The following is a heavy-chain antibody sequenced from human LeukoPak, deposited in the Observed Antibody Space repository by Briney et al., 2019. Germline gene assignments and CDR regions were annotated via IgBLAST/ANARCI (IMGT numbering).Heavy chain of an antibody. CDR1: GFTFTRFA. V-gene: IGHV3-30*04. Sequence: GRSLRLSCAASGFTFTRFAMYWVRQAPGKGLEWVALISYDGSNKYYADSVKGRSTISRDNSKNTVYLQMNSPRAEDTAVYYCARVGGDVLSGHRTGYYYAMDVWGQGTTVTVSS. J-gene: IGHJ6*02. D-gene: IGHD3-3*01. CDR2: ISYDGSNK. CDR3: ARVGGDVLSGHRTGYYYAMDV.